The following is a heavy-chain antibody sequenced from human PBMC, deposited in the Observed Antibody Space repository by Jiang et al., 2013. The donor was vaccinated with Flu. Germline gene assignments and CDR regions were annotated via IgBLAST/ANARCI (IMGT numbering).Heavy chain of an antibody. CDR3: ARASVRGASRG. CDR2: INHSGST. J-gene: IGHJ4*02. V-gene: IGHV4-34*01. D-gene: IGHD3-10*02. CDR1: GGSFSGYY. Sequence: CAVYGGSFSGYYWSWIRQPPGKGLEWIGEINHSGSTNYNPSLKSRVTISVDTSKNQFSLKLSSVTAADTAVYYCARASVRGASRGWGQGTLVTVSS.